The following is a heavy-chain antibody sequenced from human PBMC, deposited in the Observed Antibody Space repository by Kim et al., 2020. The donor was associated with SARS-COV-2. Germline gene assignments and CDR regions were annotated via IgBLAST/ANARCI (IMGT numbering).Heavy chain of an antibody. CDR3: AREVPVAAAGTGAFDI. V-gene: IGHV4-34*01. CDR1: GGSFSGYY. CDR2: INHIGST. D-gene: IGHD6-13*01. Sequence: SETLSLTCAVYGGSFSGYYWSWIRQPPGKGWEWIGEINHIGSTNYNPSLKSRVTISEDTSKNQFSLKLSSVTAADTAVYYCAREVPVAAAGTGAFDIWGQGTMVTVSS. J-gene: IGHJ3*02.